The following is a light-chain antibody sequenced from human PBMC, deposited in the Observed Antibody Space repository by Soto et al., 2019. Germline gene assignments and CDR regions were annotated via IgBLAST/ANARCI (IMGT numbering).Light chain of an antibody. J-gene: IGKJ1*01. CDR1: QSISSY. V-gene: IGKV1-39*01. CDR3: QQSYSTPPEWT. Sequence: DIQMTQSPSSLSASVGDRVTITCRASQSISSYLNWYQQKPGKAPKLLIYAASSLQSGVPSRFSGSGSGTDLTLTISSLQPEDFATYYCQQSYSTPPEWTFGQGTKVEIK. CDR2: AAS.